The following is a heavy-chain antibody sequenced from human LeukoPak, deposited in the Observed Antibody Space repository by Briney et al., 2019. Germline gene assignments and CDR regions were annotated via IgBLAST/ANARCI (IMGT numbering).Heavy chain of an antibody. CDR1: GGSISSGGYY. CDR2: IYYSGST. D-gene: IGHD6-13*01. CDR3: ARDKGYSSSGESLNWFDP. J-gene: IGHJ5*02. V-gene: IGHV4-31*03. Sequence: SQTLSLTCTVSGGSISSGGYYWSWIRQHPGKGLEWIGYIYYSGSTYYNPSLKSRVTISVDTSKNQFSLKLSSVTAADTAVYYCARDKGYSSSGESLNWFDPWGQGTLVTVSS.